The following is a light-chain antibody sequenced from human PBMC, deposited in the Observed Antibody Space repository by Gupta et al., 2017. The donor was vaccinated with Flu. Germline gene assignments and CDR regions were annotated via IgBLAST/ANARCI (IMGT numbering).Light chain of an antibody. CDR1: SSNIGNNY. Sequence: QSVLTQPPSVSAAPGQKVPISRSGSSSNIGNNYVSWYQQLPGTAPKLLIYDNNKRPSGIPDRFSGSKSGTSATLGITGLQTGDEADYYCGTWDSSLSAWVFGGGTKLTVL. CDR3: GTWDSSLSAWV. V-gene: IGLV1-51*01. CDR2: DNN. J-gene: IGLJ3*02.